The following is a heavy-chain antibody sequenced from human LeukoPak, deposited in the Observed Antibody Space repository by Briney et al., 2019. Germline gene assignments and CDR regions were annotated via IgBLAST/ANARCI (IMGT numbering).Heavy chain of an antibody. CDR1: GFTFSNYA. CDR2: ISGSGGST. J-gene: IGHJ4*02. CDR3: AKAKGSGLKYYFDY. Sequence: GGSLRLSCAASGFTFSNYAMSGVRQAPGKGLEWVSAISGSGGSTYYADSVKGRFTISRDNSENTLYLQMNSLRAEDTAVYYCAKAKGSGLKYYFDYWGQGTLVTVSS. D-gene: IGHD6-25*01. V-gene: IGHV3-23*01.